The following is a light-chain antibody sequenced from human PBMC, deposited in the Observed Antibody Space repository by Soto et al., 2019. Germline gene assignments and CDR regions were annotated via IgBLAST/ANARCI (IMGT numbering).Light chain of an antibody. CDR3: QQYGNSGVT. CDR2: DAS. J-gene: IGKJ3*01. Sequence: EIVLTQSPATLSLSPVERATLSCRASQSVSSYLAWYQQKPGQAPRLLIHDASNRATDIPARFSGSGSGTDFTLTISSLEPEDFAVYYCQQYGNSGVTFGPGTKVDIK. V-gene: IGKV3-11*01. CDR1: QSVSSY.